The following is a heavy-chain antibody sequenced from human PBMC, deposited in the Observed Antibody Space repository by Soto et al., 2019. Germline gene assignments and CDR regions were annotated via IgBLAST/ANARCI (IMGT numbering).Heavy chain of an antibody. Sequence: PGESLKISCKTSGYIFTAYWIGWVRQMPGKGLEWMGIINPADSDTRYSPSFQGQVTISADNSVRTAYLQWNSLKASDTAMYYCATSFIAAYALDAWGQGTTVTVSS. D-gene: IGHD6-13*01. CDR3: ATSFIAAYALDA. CDR2: INPADSDT. J-gene: IGHJ6*02. CDR1: GYIFTAYW. V-gene: IGHV5-51*01.